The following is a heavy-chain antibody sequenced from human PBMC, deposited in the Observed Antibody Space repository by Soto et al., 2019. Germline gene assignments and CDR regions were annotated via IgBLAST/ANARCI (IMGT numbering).Heavy chain of an antibody. CDR2: IKSKTDGGTP. CDR3: TTESYFTLHLVRFDY. CDR1: GFTFTTPR. Sequence: PGGALRLSFAASGFTFTTPRINWVRQAPGKGLEWVGRIKSKTDGGTPDFAAPVRGRFAISRDDSKSMVCLQMNSLKTEDTAVYYCTTESYFTLHLVRFDYWGLGTLVTVYS. D-gene: IGHD3-9*01. J-gene: IGHJ4*01. V-gene: IGHV3-15*07.